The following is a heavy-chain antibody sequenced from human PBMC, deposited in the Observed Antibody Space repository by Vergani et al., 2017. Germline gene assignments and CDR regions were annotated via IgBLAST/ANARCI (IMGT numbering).Heavy chain of an antibody. CDR3: ARDSSSWYSYYYYGMDV. V-gene: IGHV1-18*01. J-gene: IGHJ6*02. D-gene: IGHD6-13*01. CDR2: ISAYNGNT. CDR1: GYTFTSYG. Sequence: QVQLVQSGAEVKKPGASVKVSCKASGYTFTSYGISWVRQAPGQGLEWMGWISAYNGNTNYAQKLQGRVTMTTDTSTSTAYMELRGLRSDDTAVYYCARDSSSWYSYYYYGMDVWGQGTTVTVSS.